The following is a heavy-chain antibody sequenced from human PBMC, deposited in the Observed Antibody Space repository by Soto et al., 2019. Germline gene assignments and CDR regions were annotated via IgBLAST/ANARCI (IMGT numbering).Heavy chain of an antibody. CDR3: EKGGYCTSISCPRWFDP. CDR1: GFTFRNYA. V-gene: IGHV3-23*01. D-gene: IGHD2-2*01. J-gene: IGHJ5*02. CDR2: ISATGGST. Sequence: LRLSCAASGFTFRNYAMSWVRQAPGKGLEWVSGISATGGSTYYADSVKGRFTISRDNSRNTLYLQMNSLRAEDTAFYYCEKGGYCTSISCPRWFDPWGQGTLVTVSS.